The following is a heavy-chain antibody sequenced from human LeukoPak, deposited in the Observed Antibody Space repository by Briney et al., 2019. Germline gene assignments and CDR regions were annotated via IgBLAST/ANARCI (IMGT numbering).Heavy chain of an antibody. Sequence: KSSETLSLTCAVSGGSISSSNWWSWVRQPPGKGLEWIGEIYHSGSTNYNPSLKSRVTISVDKSKNQFSLKLSSVTAADTAVYYCARALDYTAMDPYYYYYYMDVWGKGTTVTVSS. J-gene: IGHJ6*03. CDR1: GGSISSSNW. V-gene: IGHV4-4*02. CDR2: IYHSGST. CDR3: ARALDYTAMDPYYYYYYMDV. D-gene: IGHD5-18*01.